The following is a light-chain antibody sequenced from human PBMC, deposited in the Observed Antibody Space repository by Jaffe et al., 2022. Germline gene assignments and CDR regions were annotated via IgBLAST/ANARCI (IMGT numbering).Light chain of an antibody. CDR3: QQYSTVPYT. J-gene: IGKJ2*01. CDR2: WAS. Sequence: DIVMTQSPDSLAVSLGERATINCKSSQSVLYSSTNKNSLVWYQQKPGRPPKLLIYWASTRESGVPDRFSGSGSGTDFTLTINSLQAEDVAVYYCQQYSTVPYTFGQGTKLEI. CDR1: QSVLYSSTNKNS. V-gene: IGKV4-1*01.